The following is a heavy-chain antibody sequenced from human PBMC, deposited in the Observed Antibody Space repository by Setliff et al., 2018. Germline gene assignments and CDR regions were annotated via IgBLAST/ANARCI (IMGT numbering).Heavy chain of an antibody. V-gene: IGHV4-59*08. J-gene: IGHJ4*02. D-gene: IGHD5-18*01. CDR3: ARLPPLHTPMALTFDY. CDR2: IYHSGST. CDR1: GGPISSYY. Sequence: KTSETLSLTCTVSGGPISSYYWSWIRQPPGKGLEWIGYIYHSGSTNYNPSLKSRVTISVDTSKNQFSLKLRSVTAADTAVYYCARLPPLHTPMALTFDYWGQGILVPSPQ.